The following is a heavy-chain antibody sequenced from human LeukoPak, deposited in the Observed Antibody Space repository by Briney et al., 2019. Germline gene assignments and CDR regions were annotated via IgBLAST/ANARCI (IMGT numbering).Heavy chain of an antibody. Sequence: NSSETLSLTCIVSSGSISGTNSYWAWIRQPAGKGLEWIGSIYFSGSTFYKSSLESRLNMSVDMSKNQFSLKVRSVTAADTAVYYCARQRADYYYYYMDVWGKGTTVTVSS. J-gene: IGHJ6*03. CDR1: SGSISGTNSY. V-gene: IGHV4-39*01. CDR2: IYFSGST. CDR3: ARQRADYYYYYMDV.